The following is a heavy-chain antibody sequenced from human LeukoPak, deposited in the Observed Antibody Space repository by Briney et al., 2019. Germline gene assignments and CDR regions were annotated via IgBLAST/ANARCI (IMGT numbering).Heavy chain of an antibody. CDR1: GYTFTGYY. D-gene: IGHD3-22*01. Sequence: ASVKLSCKASGYTFTGYYMHWVRHAPGQGLEWMGWINPNSGGTNYAQKFQGRVTMTRDTSISTAYMELTRLRSDDTAVYYCARDARLGQVWLLLPTPWGQGTLVTVSS. CDR3: ARDARLGQVWLLLPTP. V-gene: IGHV1-2*02. CDR2: INPNSGGT. J-gene: IGHJ5*02.